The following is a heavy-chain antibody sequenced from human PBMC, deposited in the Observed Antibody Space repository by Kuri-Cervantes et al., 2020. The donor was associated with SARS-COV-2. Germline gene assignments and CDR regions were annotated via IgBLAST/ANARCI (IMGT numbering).Heavy chain of an antibody. V-gene: IGHV4-59*01. CDR2: IYYSGST. Sequence: SETLSLTCTVSGGSISSYYWSWIRQPPGKGLEWIGYIYYSGSTNYNPSLKSRVAISVDTSKNQISLNLSSVTAADTALYYCARDFRGGRYYFDMDVWGQGTTVTVSS. CDR3: ARDFRGGRYYFDMDV. D-gene: IGHD2-15*01. J-gene: IGHJ6*02. CDR1: GGSISSYY.